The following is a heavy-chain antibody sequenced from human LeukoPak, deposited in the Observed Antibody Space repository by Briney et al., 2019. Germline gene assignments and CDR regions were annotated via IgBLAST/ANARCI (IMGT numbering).Heavy chain of an antibody. D-gene: IGHD3-22*01. J-gene: IGHJ4*02. CDR3: ARGTTYNQYYYDSSGYYSFDY. Sequence: SETLSLTCTVSGGSISSYYWSWLRQPPGKGLEWIGYIYYSGSTNYNPSLKSRVTISVDTSKNQFSLKLSSVTAADTAVYYCARGTTYNQYYYDSSGYYSFDYWGQGTLVTVSS. CDR2: IYYSGST. CDR1: GGSISSYY. V-gene: IGHV4-59*08.